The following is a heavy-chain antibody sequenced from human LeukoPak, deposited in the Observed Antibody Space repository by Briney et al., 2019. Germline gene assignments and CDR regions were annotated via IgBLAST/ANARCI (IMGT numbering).Heavy chain of an antibody. D-gene: IGHD5-24*01. Sequence: ASVKVSCKASGYTFTSYYMHWVRQAPGQGLEWMGIINPSGGSTSYAQKFQGRVTMTRDMSTSTVYMELSSLRSEDTAVYYCARDEMATITWYYFDHWGQGTLVTVSS. CDR1: GYTFTSYY. J-gene: IGHJ4*02. CDR2: INPSGGST. CDR3: ARDEMATITWYYFDH. V-gene: IGHV1-46*01.